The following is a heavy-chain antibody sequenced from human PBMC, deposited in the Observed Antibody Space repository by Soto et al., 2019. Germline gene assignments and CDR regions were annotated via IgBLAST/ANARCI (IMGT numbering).Heavy chain of an antibody. CDR3: ARQRDSFDD. CDR2: ISYDGSDK. V-gene: IGHV3-30-3*01. J-gene: IGHJ4*02. D-gene: IGHD3-22*01. CDR1: GFTFSSYA. Sequence: QVQLVESGGGVVQPGRCLRLSCAASGFTFSSYAMHWVRQAPGKGLEWVAFISYDGSDKFYADSVKGRFIISRDHSKNTLYLHMNSLRAEDTAVYYCARQRDSFDDWGQGPLVIVSS.